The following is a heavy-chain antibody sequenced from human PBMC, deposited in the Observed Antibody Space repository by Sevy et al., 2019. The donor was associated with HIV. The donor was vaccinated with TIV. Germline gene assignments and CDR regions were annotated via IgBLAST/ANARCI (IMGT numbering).Heavy chain of an antibody. CDR2: IYYSGST. D-gene: IGHD2-15*01. V-gene: IGHV4-59*13. Sequence: SETLSLTCTASGGSIRSYYWSWIRQPPGKGLEWIGYIYYSGSTNYNPSLKSRVTISADTSKKQFSLRLSSVTAADTAVYYCAGGGGPRSPPTSWGQGTLVTVSS. CDR3: AGGGGPRSPPTS. J-gene: IGHJ4*02. CDR1: GGSIRSYY.